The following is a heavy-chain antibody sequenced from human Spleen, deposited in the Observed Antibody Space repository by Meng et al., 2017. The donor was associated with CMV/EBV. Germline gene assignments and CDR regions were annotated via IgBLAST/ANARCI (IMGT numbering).Heavy chain of an antibody. CDR2: ISYDGSNK. CDR1: GATFSSYA. D-gene: IGHD2-2*01. J-gene: IGHJ6*02. CDR3: ARERRIVVVPAATYYYYGMDV. V-gene: IGHV3-30-3*01. Sequence: GGSLRLSWAASGATFSSYAMHWVRQAQGKRLEWVAVISYDGSNKYYADSVKRRFTISRDNSKTTLYLQMNSLRAEDTAVYYCARERRIVVVPAATYYYYGMDVWGQGTTVTVSS.